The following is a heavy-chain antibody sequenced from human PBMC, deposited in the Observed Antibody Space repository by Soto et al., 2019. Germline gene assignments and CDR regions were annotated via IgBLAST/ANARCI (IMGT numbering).Heavy chain of an antibody. CDR2: IYYSGST. V-gene: IGHV4-31*03. CDR1: GGSISSGGYY. Sequence: QVQLQESGPGLVKPSQTLSLTCTVSGGSISSGGYYWSWIRQHPGKGLEWIGYIYYSGSTYYNPSLRSRVTISVDTSKTQFSRKLSSVTAADTAVYYCAREGSYGDFFDYWGQGTLVTVSS. CDR3: AREGSYGDFFDY. D-gene: IGHD1-26*01. J-gene: IGHJ4*02.